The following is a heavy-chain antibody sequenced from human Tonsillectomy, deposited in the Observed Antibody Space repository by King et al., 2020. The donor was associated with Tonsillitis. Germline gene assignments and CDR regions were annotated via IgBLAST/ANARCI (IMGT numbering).Heavy chain of an antibody. D-gene: IGHD3-10*01. CDR3: ARHYYGSGTYDDAFDI. V-gene: IGHV3-21*01. CDR1: GFIFSDYN. Sequence: EVQLVESGGGLVKPGGSLRLSCAASGFIFSDYNVNWVRQAPGKGLEWVSSITSSSSYMYYANSVKGRFTISRDNAKNSLYLQMNTLRAEDTAVYYCARHYYGSGTYDDAFDIWGQGTMVIVSS. CDR2: ITSSSSYM. J-gene: IGHJ3*02.